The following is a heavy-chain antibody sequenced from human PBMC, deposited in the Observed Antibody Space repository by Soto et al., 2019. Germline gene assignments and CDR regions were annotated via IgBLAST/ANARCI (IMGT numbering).Heavy chain of an antibody. Sequence: GGSPRLSCAASGFTFSSYSLHWVRQAPGKGLEWVAVRSYDGSSEHYADSVKGRFTVSRDISENTLYLQMNSLRLEDTAVYYCARVSNPRRVLLPYLDFWGQGTPVTVSS. D-gene: IGHD3-10*01. CDR3: ARVSNPRRVLLPYLDF. CDR1: GFTFSSYS. J-gene: IGHJ4*02. V-gene: IGHV3-30-3*01. CDR2: RSYDGSSE.